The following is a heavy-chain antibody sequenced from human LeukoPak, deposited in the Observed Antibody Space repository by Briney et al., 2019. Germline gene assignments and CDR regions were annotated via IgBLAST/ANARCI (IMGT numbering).Heavy chain of an antibody. J-gene: IGHJ3*02. CDR2: MNPNSGNT. CDR3: ASSYSTSDAFDI. D-gene: IGHD2/OR15-2a*01. CDR1: GYTFTSYD. V-gene: IGHV1-8*03. Sequence: ASVKVSCKASGYTFTSYDINWVRQATGQGLEWMGWMNPNSGNTGYAQKFQGRVTITRNTSISTAYMELSSLTSDDTAVYYCASSYSTSDAFDIWGQGTMVTVSS.